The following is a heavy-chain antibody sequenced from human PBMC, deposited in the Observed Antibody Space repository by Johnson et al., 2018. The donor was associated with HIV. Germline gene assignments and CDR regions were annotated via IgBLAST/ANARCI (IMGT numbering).Heavy chain of an antibody. CDR2: IYSGGST. Sequence: VQLVESGGGVVRPGGSLRLSCAASGFTVSNNYMSWVRQAPGKGLEWVSVIYSGGSTYYADSVKGRFTISRDNSKNTLYLQMNSLRAEDTALYYCAKGIAARPAGAFDIWGQGTMVTVSS. CDR1: GFTVSNNY. J-gene: IGHJ3*02. D-gene: IGHD6-6*01. V-gene: IGHV3-53*04. CDR3: AKGIAARPAGAFDI.